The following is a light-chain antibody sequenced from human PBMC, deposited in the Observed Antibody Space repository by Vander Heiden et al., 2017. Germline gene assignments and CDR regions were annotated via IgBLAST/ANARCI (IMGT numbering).Light chain of an antibody. CDR1: QSLLYDSNNNNY. Sequence: DIVMPQSQDSLLVSLGERATFHCNSSQSLLYDSNNNNYVAWYQHKPGQPPTLLFYWASSRGSGAPDRCSGGGSGTDFTLTISSLQAEDVAVYYCQQYYTTPYTFGQGTRVEIK. J-gene: IGKJ2*01. CDR3: QQYYTTPYT. CDR2: WAS. V-gene: IGKV4-1*01.